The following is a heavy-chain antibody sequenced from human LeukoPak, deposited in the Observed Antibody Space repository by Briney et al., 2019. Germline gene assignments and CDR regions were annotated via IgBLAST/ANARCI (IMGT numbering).Heavy chain of an antibody. CDR2: IYYSGST. Sequence: PSETLSLTCTVSGDSISSYYWSWIRQPPGKGLEWIGYIYYSGSTNYNPSLRSRVTISIDTSKNQFSLKPSSVTAADTAVYYCAREGSSTMGGYDYWGQGTLVTVSS. J-gene: IGHJ4*02. CDR1: GDSISSYY. V-gene: IGHV4-59*01. CDR3: AREGSSTMGGYDY. D-gene: IGHD3-10*01.